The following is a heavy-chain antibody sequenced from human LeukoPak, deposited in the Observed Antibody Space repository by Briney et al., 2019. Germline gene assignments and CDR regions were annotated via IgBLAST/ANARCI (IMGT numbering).Heavy chain of an antibody. CDR3: VKDLYGDYGGVDY. D-gene: IGHD4-17*01. J-gene: IGHJ4*02. CDR2: ISSDGGST. Sequence: GGPLSLSCAASGFSFSSYSMHWVRQAPGKGLEFVSGISSDGGSTYYADSLKGRFTISRDTSKNTLYLQMSSLRAEDTAVYYCVKDLYGDYGGVDYWGQGTLVTVSS. V-gene: IGHV3-64D*09. CDR1: GFSFSSYS.